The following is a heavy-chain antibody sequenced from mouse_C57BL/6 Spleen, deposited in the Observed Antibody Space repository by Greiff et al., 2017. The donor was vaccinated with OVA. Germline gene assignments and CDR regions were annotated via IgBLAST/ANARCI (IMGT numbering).Heavy chain of an antibody. CDR1: GYTFTSYW. Sequence: QVQLQQPGAELVRPGSSVKLSCKASGYTFTSYWMHWVKQRPIQGLEWIGNIDPSDSETHYNQKFKDKATLTVDKSSSTAYMQLSSLTSEDSAVYYCANLITTVVAEGYFDVWGTGTTVTVSS. V-gene: IGHV1-52*01. CDR2: IDPSDSET. CDR3: ANLITTVVAEGYFDV. D-gene: IGHD1-1*01. J-gene: IGHJ1*03.